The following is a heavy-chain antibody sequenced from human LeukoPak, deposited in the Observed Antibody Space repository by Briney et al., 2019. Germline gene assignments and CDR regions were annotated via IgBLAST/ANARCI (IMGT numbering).Heavy chain of an antibody. Sequence: PSETLSLTCAVYGGSFSAYYWSWIRQPPGKGLGWIGETNYGGSTNYNSSLKSRVTITVYTSTYKFSLKLSSVTPGDTAVYYCSRSSLTSLLASGSHLITECFDYWGQGTLVTVFS. J-gene: IGHJ4*02. V-gene: IGHV4-34*01. D-gene: IGHD2-21*02. CDR2: TNYGGST. CDR1: GGSFSAYY. CDR3: SRSSLTSLLASGSHLITECFDY.